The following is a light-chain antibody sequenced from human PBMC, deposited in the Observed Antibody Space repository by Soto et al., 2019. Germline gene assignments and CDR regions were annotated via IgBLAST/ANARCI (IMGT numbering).Light chain of an antibody. J-gene: IGLJ1*01. CDR2: EVS. CDR1: SSDVGAYNY. Sequence: QSVLVQPASVSGPPGQSITISCTGTSSDVGAYNYVSWYQQHPGKAPTLMISEVSNRPSGVSNRFSGSKSGNAASLTISGLQAEDEADYYCSSYTGSNLGVFGTGTKVTVL. V-gene: IGLV2-14*01. CDR3: SSYTGSNLGV.